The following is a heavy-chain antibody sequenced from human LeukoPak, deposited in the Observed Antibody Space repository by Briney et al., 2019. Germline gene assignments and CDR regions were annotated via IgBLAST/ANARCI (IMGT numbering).Heavy chain of an antibody. CDR3: AREGGGPFDLASTNYYYYYMDV. CDR1: RFTFSSYW. CDR2: IKQDGSEK. D-gene: IGHD2-2*01. V-gene: IGHV3-7*01. Sequence: GGSLRLSCAASRFTFSSYWMSWVRQAPGKGLEWVANIKQDGSEKYYVDSVKGRFTISRDNAKNSLYLQMNSLRAEDTAVYYCAREGGGPFDLASTNYYYYYMDVWGKGTTVTVSS. J-gene: IGHJ6*03.